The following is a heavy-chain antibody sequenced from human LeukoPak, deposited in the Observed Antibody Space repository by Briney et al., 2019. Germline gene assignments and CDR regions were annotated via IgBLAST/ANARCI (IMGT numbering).Heavy chain of an antibody. CDR3: ASRKLGNDY. V-gene: IGHV4-38-2*02. J-gene: IGHJ4*02. D-gene: IGHD7-27*01. CDR2: IYRSGST. Sequence: SETLSLTCTVCGYSISSGYYWVWIRQPPGKGLEWIGSIYRSGSTNYNPSLKSRVTISADTSKNQFSLKLISVTAADTAVYYCASRKLGNDYWGQGTLVTVSS. CDR1: GYSISSGYY.